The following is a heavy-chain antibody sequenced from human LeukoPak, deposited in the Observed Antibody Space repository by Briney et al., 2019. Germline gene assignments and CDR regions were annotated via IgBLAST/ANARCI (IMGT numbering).Heavy chain of an antibody. CDR3: ATSPDYDPSDY. Sequence: SVKVSCKTSGDTFSSYGLTWVRQAPGQGLEWMGGIIPIFGTANYAQNFQGRFTIIADESTRTTYMELSNLRSEDTAIYYCATSPDYDPSDYWGQGTLVTVSS. CDR2: IIPIFGTA. V-gene: IGHV1-69*13. CDR1: GDTFSSYG. D-gene: IGHD3-3*01. J-gene: IGHJ4*02.